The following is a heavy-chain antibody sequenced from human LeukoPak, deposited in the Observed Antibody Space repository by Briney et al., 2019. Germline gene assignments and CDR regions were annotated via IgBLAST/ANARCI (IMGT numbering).Heavy chain of an antibody. Sequence: ASVKVSCKASGYTFTSNYIHWVRQAPGQRLEWMGWINAGNGNTKYSQKFQGRVTITRDTSASTAYMELSSLRSEDTAVYYCARDQKATWSSRPYYYGMDVWGQGTTVTVSS. CDR2: INAGNGNT. J-gene: IGHJ6*02. V-gene: IGHV1-3*01. D-gene: IGHD5-24*01. CDR3: ARDQKATWSSRPYYYGMDV. CDR1: GYTFTSNY.